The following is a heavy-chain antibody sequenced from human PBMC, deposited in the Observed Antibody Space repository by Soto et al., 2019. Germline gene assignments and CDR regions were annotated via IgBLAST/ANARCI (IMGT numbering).Heavy chain of an antibody. CDR3: ARQTDTGLLWFGELNWFDP. CDR2: IYYSGST. Sequence: SETLSLTCTVSGGSISSSSYYWGWIRQPPGKGLEWIGSIYYSGSTYYNPSLKSRVTISVDTSKNQFSLKLSSVTAADTAVYYCARQTDTGLLWFGELNWFDPWGQGTLVTVSS. D-gene: IGHD3-10*01. CDR1: GGSISSSSYY. J-gene: IGHJ5*02. V-gene: IGHV4-39*01.